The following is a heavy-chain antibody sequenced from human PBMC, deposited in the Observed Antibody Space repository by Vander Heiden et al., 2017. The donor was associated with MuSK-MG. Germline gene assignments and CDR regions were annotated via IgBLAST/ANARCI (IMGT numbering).Heavy chain of an antibody. J-gene: IGHJ6*02. CDR3: AKDRGGSHHFGMDV. Sequence: EVQLVESGRGLVQPGRSLRLSCAASGFIFNNYAINWVRQAPGKGLEWVSGISWNSGNIGYADSVKGRFTISRDNAKNSLYLQMNSLRVEDTALYYCAKDRGGSHHFGMDVWCQGTTVTVSS. V-gene: IGHV3-9*01. CDR1: GFIFNNYA. CDR2: ISWNSGNI. D-gene: IGHD3-10*01.